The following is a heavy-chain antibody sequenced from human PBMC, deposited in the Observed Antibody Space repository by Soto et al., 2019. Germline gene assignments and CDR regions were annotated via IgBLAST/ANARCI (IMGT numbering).Heavy chain of an antibody. CDR3: AKERGYSGYAFFDN. V-gene: IGHV3-23*01. CDR2: ISGSGGST. J-gene: IGHJ4*02. Sequence: GGSLRLSCAASGFTFSSYAMSWVRQAPGKGLEWVSGISGSGGSTYYADSVKGRFTISRDNSKSTLYLQMNSLRAEDTAVYYCAKERGYSGYAFFDNWGQGTLVTVSS. CDR1: GFTFSSYA. D-gene: IGHD5-12*01.